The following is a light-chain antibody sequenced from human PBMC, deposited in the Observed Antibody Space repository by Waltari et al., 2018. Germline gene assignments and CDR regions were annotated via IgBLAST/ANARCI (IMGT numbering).Light chain of an antibody. CDR1: SGHSSNI. Sequence: QLVLTQSPSASASLGASIKLTCTLSSGHSSNIIAWLQQQPERGPRYLMKVNSYGTHSKGDDIPDRFSGSSSGAERYLTISSLQSEDEADYYCQTGGHGTWVFGGGTKVTVL. CDR3: QTGGHGTWV. V-gene: IGLV4-69*01. CDR2: VNSYGTH. J-gene: IGLJ3*02.